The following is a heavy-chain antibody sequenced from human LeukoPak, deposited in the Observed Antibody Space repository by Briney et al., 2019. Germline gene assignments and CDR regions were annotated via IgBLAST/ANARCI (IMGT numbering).Heavy chain of an antibody. J-gene: IGHJ4*02. V-gene: IGHV3-23*01. D-gene: IGHD1-26*01. Sequence: GGSLRLSCAASGFTFSSYAMSWVRQAPGKGLEWVSGLSANDGTTYYADSVKGRFTISRDDSKNTLYLQMNNLRVEDTAVYYCAPGSYFDYWGQGTLVTVSS. CDR3: APGSYFDY. CDR2: LSANDGTT. CDR1: GFTFSSYA.